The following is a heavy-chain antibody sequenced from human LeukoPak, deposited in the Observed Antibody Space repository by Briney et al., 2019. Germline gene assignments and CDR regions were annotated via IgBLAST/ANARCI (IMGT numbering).Heavy chain of an antibody. CDR2: IWYDGSNK. Sequence: PGRSLRLSCAASGFTFSSYGMHWVRQARGKGLEWVAVIWYDGSNKYYADSVKGRFTISRDNSKNTLYLQMNSLRAEDTAVYYCARDKGHYFDYWGQGTLVTVSS. V-gene: IGHV3-33*01. CDR1: GFTFSSYG. J-gene: IGHJ4*02. CDR3: ARDKGHYFDY.